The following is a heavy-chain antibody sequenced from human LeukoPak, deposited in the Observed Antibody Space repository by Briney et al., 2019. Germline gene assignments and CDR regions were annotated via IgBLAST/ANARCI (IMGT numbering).Heavy chain of an antibody. CDR2: IYYSGST. CDR1: GGSISSSSYY. Sequence: SSETLSLTCTVSGGSISSSSYYWGWIRQPPGKGLEWIGSIYYSGSTYYNPSLKSRVTISVDTSKNQFSLKLSSVTAADTAVYYCARQQSAGAFDYWGQGTLVTVSS. CDR3: ARQQSAGAFDY. D-gene: IGHD3-10*01. V-gene: IGHV4-39*01. J-gene: IGHJ4*02.